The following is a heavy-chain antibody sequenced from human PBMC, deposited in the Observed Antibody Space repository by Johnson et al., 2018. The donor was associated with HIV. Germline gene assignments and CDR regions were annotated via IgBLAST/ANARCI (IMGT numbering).Heavy chain of an antibody. D-gene: IGHD2-15*01. V-gene: IGHV3-11*04. J-gene: IGHJ3*02. CDR3: ARDKCSGGSCYDDDVFDI. Sequence: QVQLVESGGGLVKPGGSLRLSCAASGFTFSDYYMSWIRQAPGKGLEWVSYISSSGSTIYYADSVKGRFTISRDNAKNSLDLQMNSPRAEDTAVYYCARDKCSGGSCYDDDVFDIWGQGTMVTVSS. CDR1: GFTFSDYY. CDR2: ISSSGSTI.